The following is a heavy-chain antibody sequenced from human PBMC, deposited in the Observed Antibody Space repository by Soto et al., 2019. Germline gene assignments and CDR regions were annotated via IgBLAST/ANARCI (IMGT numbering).Heavy chain of an antibody. V-gene: IGHV4-39*01. J-gene: IGHJ4*02. CDR2: IYHSGST. Sequence: QLHLQESGPGLVKPSETLSLTCTVSGGSVSSSGSHYWGWIRQPPGQGLEWIGSIYHSGSTYYNPSLKSRVTISVDTSKNQCSLELNSVTAADTAIYYCARAPDYWGQGTLVTVSS. CDR3: ARAPDY. CDR1: GGSVSSSGSHY.